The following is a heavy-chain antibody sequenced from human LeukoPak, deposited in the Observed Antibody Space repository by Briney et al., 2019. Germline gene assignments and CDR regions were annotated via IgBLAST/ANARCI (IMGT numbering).Heavy chain of an antibody. D-gene: IGHD6-13*01. V-gene: IGHV4-39*01. CDR1: GGSISSSGSH. CDR3: ARGVASAGDY. J-gene: IGHJ4*02. Sequence: PSETLSLTCTVSGGSISSSGSHWVWIRQPPGRGLEWVATISYSGTTYYSPSLGSRVTISVDTSQNQFSLRLSSVTAADTAVYYCARGVASAGDYWGQGTLVTVSS. CDR2: ISYSGTT.